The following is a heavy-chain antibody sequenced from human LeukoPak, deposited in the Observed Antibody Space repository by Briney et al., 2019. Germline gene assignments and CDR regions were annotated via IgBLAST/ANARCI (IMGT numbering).Heavy chain of an antibody. V-gene: IGHV1-46*01. CDR3: ARAPRNSSTMLDY. Sequence: DSVKVACKASGYTFTNYWIQWVRQAPGQGLEWVALINPNDGSTTYAHKFQGRVTMTRDTSTSTVYMDLSSLTSEDTAAYYCARAPRNSSTMLDYWGQGTLVTVSS. D-gene: IGHD6-13*01. J-gene: IGHJ4*02. CDR1: GYTFTNYW. CDR2: INPNDGST.